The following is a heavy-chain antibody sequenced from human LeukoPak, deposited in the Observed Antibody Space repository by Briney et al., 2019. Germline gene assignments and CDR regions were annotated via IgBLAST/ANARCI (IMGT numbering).Heavy chain of an antibody. J-gene: IGHJ4*02. D-gene: IGHD3-3*01. CDR2: INHSGST. CDR3: ARRYYDFWSGFDY. CDR1: GGSFSGYY. V-gene: IGHV4-34*01. Sequence: SETLSLTCAVYGGSFSGYYWSWIRQPPGKGLEWIGEINHSGSTNYNPSLKSRVTISVDTSKNQFSLKLSSVTAADTAVYYCARRYYDFWSGFDYWGQGTLVTVSS.